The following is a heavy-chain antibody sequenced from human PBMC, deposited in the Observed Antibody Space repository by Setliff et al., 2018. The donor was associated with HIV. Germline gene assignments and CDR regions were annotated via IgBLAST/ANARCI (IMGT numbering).Heavy chain of an antibody. Sequence: SETLSLTCIVSDASISSNTWSWIRQAPGKGLQWIGFIYNSVTTNYNPSLKSRVTISLDTSKNQFSLKLTSVTAADTAVYYCARGGTSSNWFGPWGQGTLVTVSS. D-gene: IGHD2-2*01. CDR2: IYNSVTT. J-gene: IGHJ5*02. V-gene: IGHV4-59*01. CDR3: ARGGTSSNWFGP. CDR1: DASISSNT.